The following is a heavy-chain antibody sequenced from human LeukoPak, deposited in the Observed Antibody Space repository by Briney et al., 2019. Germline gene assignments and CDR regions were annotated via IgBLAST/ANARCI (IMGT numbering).Heavy chain of an antibody. Sequence: SETLSLTCAVFGYSIGGYYWGWIRQPPGKGLEWIGSIYHSGSTYYNPSLKSRVTMSIDTSKNQFSLKLSSVTAADTALYYCARPRGSYDFDYWGQGTLVTVSS. CDR3: ARPRGSYDFDY. V-gene: IGHV4-38-2*01. CDR2: IYHSGST. J-gene: IGHJ4*02. D-gene: IGHD1-26*01. CDR1: GYSIGGYY.